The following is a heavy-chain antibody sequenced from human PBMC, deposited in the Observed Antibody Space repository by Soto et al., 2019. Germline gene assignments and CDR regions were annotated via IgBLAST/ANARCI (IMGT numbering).Heavy chain of an antibody. D-gene: IGHD3-22*01. CDR2: ISAYNGNT. CDR1: GYTFTSYG. CDR3: ARGEFTYYYDSSSYYYFDY. J-gene: IGHJ4*02. V-gene: IGHV1-18*01. Sequence: GASVKVSCKASGYTFTSYGISWVRQATGQGLEWMGWISAYNGNTNYAQKLQGRVTMTTDTSTSTAYMELRSLRSDDTAVYYCARGEFTYYYDSSSYYYFDYWGQGTLVTVSS.